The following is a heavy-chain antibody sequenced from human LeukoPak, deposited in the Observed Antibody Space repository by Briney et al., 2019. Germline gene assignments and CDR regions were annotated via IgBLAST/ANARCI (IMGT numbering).Heavy chain of an antibody. Sequence: GGSLRLSCAASGFTFDDYGMSWVRQAPGKGLVWVAGIHGDGTIIYYADSVKGRFTISRDNAKNTLYLQMNSLRAEDTAVYYCVAEERDFDCWGQGVLVTVSS. J-gene: IGHJ4*02. D-gene: IGHD1-26*01. CDR3: VAEERDFDC. CDR1: GFTFDDYG. CDR2: IHGDGTII. V-gene: IGHV3-74*01.